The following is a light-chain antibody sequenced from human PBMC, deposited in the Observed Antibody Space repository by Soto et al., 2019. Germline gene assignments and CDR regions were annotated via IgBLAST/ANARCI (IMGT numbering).Light chain of an antibody. CDR1: SSDVGGYNF. V-gene: IGLV2-14*01. J-gene: IGLJ2*01. Sequence: QSALTQPASVSGSPGQSITISCTGTSSDVGGYNFVSWYQQHPGKAPKLMIYDVSNRPSGVSNRFAGSKSGNTASLTISGLQAEDEADYYCNSYPSSSTLVFGGGTKLTVL. CDR2: DVS. CDR3: NSYPSSSTLV.